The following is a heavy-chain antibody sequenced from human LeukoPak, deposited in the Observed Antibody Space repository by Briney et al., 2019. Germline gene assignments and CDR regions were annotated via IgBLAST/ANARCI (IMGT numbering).Heavy chain of an antibody. CDR1: GGSISSYY. V-gene: IGHV4-59*01. J-gene: IGHJ4*02. CDR2: IYYSGST. D-gene: IGHD5-18*01. CDR3: AREGYSYGYDY. Sequence: NPSETLSLTCTVSGGSISSYYWSWIRQPPGKGLEWIGYIYYSGSTNYNPSLKSRVTISVDTSKNQFSLTLSSVTAADTAVYYCAREGYSYGYDYWGQGTLVTVSS.